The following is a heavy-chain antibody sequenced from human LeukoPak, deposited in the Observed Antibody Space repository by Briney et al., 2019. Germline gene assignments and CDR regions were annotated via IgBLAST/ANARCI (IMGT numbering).Heavy chain of an antibody. V-gene: IGHV4-59*08. Sequence: SETLSLTCGVSGASISSYYWSWIRQPPGKGLEWIGYILYSGNSNYSPSLKSRVTMSVDTSKNQFSLKLTSVTAADTAVYYCARRPPTVPFDYWGQGTLVTVSS. D-gene: IGHD4-11*01. CDR2: ILYSGNS. CDR3: ARRPPTVPFDY. J-gene: IGHJ4*02. CDR1: GASISSYY.